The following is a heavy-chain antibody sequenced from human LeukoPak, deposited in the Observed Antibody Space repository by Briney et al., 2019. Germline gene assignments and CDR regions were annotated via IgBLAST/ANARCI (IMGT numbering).Heavy chain of an antibody. D-gene: IGHD2-15*01. V-gene: IGHV4-39*07. CDR1: GDSISSSSYY. CDR3: ATIFCSSGTCSRD. J-gene: IGHJ4*02. Sequence: SEALSLTCTVSGDSISSSSYYWGWIRQPPGKGLEWIGSVHHSGSTYYTPSLKSRVTISVDTSKNQFSLKLTSVTAADTAIYYCATIFCSSGTCSRDWGQGTLVTVSS. CDR2: VHHSGST.